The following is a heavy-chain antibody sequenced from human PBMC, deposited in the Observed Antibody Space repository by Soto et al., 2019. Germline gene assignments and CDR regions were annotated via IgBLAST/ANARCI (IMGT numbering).Heavy chain of an antibody. CDR2: IYYSGST. D-gene: IGHD4-17*01. CDR1: GGSISSGGYY. Sequence: SETLFLTCTVSGGSISSGGYYWSWIRQHPGKGLEWIGYIYYSGSTYYNPSLKSRVTISVDTSKNQFSLKLSSVTAADTAVYYCARTTVTVYYYYGMDVWGQGTTVTV. CDR3: ARTTVTVYYYYGMDV. J-gene: IGHJ6*02. V-gene: IGHV4-31*03.